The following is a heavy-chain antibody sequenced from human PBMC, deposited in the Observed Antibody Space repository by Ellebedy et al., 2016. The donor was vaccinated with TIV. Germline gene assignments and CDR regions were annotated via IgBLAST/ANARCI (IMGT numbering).Heavy chain of an antibody. CDR3: ARHVQMEWLLSPVYGMDV. CDR1: GGSISSSNYY. J-gene: IGHJ6*02. V-gene: IGHV4-39*01. D-gene: IGHD3-3*01. CDR2: ISYSGST. Sequence: MPSGTLSLTCTVSGGSISSSNYYRGWVRQPPGKGLEWIGSISYSGSTYYNPSLKSRVTISVDTSKNQFSLKLSSVTAADTAVYYCARHVQMEWLLSPVYGMDVWGQGTTVTVSS.